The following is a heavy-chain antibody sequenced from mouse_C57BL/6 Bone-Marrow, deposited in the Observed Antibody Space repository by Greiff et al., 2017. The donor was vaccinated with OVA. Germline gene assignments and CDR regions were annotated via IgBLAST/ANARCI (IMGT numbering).Heavy chain of an antibody. D-gene: IGHD1-1*01. Sequence: QVQLQQPGAELVMPGASVKLSCKASGYTFTSYWMHWVKQRPGQGLEWIGEIDPSDCYTNYNQKFKGTSTLTVDKSSSTAYMQLTSLTSEDSAVYYSARRCVLDCSSNCWYFDVWGTGTTVTVSS. CDR1: GYTFTSYW. V-gene: IGHV1-69*01. J-gene: IGHJ1*03. CDR3: ARRCVLDCSSNCWYFDV. CDR2: IDPSDCYT.